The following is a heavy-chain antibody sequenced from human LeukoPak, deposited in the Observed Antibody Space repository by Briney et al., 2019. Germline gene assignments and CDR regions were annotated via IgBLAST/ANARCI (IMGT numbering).Heavy chain of an antibody. D-gene: IGHD3-16*01. Sequence: SVKVSCKASGGTFISYAISWVRQAPGQGLEWMGGIIPIFGTANYAQKFQGRVTITADESTSTAYMELSSLRSEDTAVYYCARVMSGIIGDFDYWGQGTLVTVSS. CDR3: ARVMSGIIGDFDY. J-gene: IGHJ4*02. CDR1: GGTFISYA. V-gene: IGHV1-69*01. CDR2: IIPIFGTA.